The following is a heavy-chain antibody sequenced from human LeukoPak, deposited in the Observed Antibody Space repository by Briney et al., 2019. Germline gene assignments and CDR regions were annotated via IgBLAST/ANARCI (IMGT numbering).Heavy chain of an antibody. D-gene: IGHD6-19*01. J-gene: IGHJ4*02. CDR3: ATADTRIAVADTGSQ. CDR2: INPNSGGT. Sequence: GASVKVSCKASGYTFTSYDINWVRQATGQGLEWMGWINPNSGGTNYAQRFQGRVTMTRDTSISTAYMELSRLTSDDTAVYYCATADTRIAVADTGSQWGQGTLVTVSS. CDR1: GYTFTSYD. V-gene: IGHV1-2*02.